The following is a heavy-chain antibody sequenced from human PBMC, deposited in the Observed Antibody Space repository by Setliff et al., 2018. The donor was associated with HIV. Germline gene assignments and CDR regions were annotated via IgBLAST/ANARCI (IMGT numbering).Heavy chain of an antibody. Sequence: GESLKISCKGSGYNFTKYWINWVRQMPGKGLEYMGRIDPHDSYTNYSPSFQGHVTISVDKSLSTAYLQWYSLKASDTAMYYCATSVVNPKTTGFGYWGQGTLVTVSS. J-gene: IGHJ4*02. D-gene: IGHD3-22*01. CDR3: ATSVVNPKTTGFGY. CDR1: GYNFTKYW. CDR2: IDPHDSYT. V-gene: IGHV5-10-1*01.